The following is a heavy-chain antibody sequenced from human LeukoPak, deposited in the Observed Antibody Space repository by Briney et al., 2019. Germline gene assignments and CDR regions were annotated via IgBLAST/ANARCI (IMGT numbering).Heavy chain of an antibody. Sequence: SETLSLTYTVSGGSISSSSYYWGWIRQPPGKGLEWIGTIYYSGSTYYNPSLKSRVTISIDMSKNQFSLKLSSVTAADTAGYYCARHLNEWDLLRPLGYWGPGTLVTVSS. CDR1: GGSISSSSYY. D-gene: IGHD1-26*01. J-gene: IGHJ4*02. CDR2: IYYSGST. V-gene: IGHV4-39*01. CDR3: ARHLNEWDLLRPLGY.